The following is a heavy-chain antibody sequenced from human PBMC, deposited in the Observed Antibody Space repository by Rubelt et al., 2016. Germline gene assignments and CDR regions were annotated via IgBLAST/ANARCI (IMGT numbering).Heavy chain of an antibody. J-gene: IGHJ4*02. CDR3: ARGHYTRVGRASLHY. Sequence: QVRLQESGPGLVKPSETLSLTCTVSGGSITNYFWNWIRQPPGKGLEWIGKIYYSGSTNYNPSLKSRVNISVDMSKNHFSLILNPVTAVDTSCDDGARGHYTRVGRASLHYWGQGTLVTVSS. CDR1: GGSITNYF. V-gene: IGHV4-59*01. D-gene: IGHD4-11*01. CDR2: IYYSGST.